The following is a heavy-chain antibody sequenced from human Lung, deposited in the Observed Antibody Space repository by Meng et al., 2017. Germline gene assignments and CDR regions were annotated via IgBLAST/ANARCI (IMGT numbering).Heavy chain of an antibody. CDR2: TYYRSQWYS. CDR3: TGVGHKNWFDS. CDR1: VDSVSSHRAA. V-gene: IGHV6-1*01. Sequence: QGRLQHSRPRLVNPLQYSSLTIAHSVDSVSSHRAAWNWIRQVPSRGLEWLGRTYYRSQWYSDYATSVRSRITINADTSKNQFSLQLNSLTPEDTAVYYCTGVGHKNWFDSWGQGTLVTVSS. J-gene: IGHJ5*01. D-gene: IGHD2-21*01.